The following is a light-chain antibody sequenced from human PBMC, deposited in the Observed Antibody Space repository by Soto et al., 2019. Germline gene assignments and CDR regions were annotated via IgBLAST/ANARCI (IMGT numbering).Light chain of an antibody. V-gene: IGLV2-14*01. CDR1: SSDVGDYNY. Sequence: QSALTQPASVSGSPGQSITISCTGTSSDVGDYNYVSWYQQHPGKAPKHMIYDVSNRPSGVSNRFSGSKSGSTASLTISGLQAEDEADYYCRSYTSSTTRVFGTGTKLTVL. CDR2: DVS. J-gene: IGLJ1*01. CDR3: RSYTSSTTRV.